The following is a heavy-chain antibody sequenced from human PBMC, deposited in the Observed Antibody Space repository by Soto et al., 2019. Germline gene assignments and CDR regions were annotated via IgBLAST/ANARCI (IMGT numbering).Heavy chain of an antibody. Sequence: SETLSLTCAVSGGSISSSNWWSWVRQPPGKGLEWIGEIYHSGSTNYNPSLKSRVTISVDKSKNQFSLKLSSVTAADTAVYYCAGRAPGIQLWLGGFDYWGQGTLVTVSS. V-gene: IGHV4-4*02. CDR3: AGRAPGIQLWLGGFDY. D-gene: IGHD5-18*01. CDR1: GGSISSSNW. J-gene: IGHJ4*02. CDR2: IYHSGST.